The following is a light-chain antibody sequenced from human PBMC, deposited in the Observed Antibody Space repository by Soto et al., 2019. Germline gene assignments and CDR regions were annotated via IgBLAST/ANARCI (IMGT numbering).Light chain of an antibody. CDR3: AAWDDSLGAHVV. J-gene: IGLJ2*01. V-gene: IGLV1-47*01. CDR1: SSNIGSNY. CDR2: RNN. Sequence: QSVLTQPPSASGTPGQRVTISCSGSSSNIGSNYVYWYQQLPGTAPKLLIYRNNQRPSGVPDRFSGSKSGTSASLAISGLRSEDEADYYCAAWDDSLGAHVVFGGGTNSPS.